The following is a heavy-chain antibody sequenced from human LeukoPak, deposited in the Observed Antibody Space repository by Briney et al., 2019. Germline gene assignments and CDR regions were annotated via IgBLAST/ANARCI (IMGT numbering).Heavy chain of an antibody. V-gene: IGHV3-9*01. D-gene: IGHD5-12*01. Sequence: GGSLRLSCAASGFTFDDYAMHWVRQAPGKGLEWVSGISWNSGSIGYADSVKGRFTISRDNAKNSLYLQMNSLRAEDTALYYCAKDTSGYDGYYYMDVWGKGTTVTISS. CDR1: GFTFDDYA. J-gene: IGHJ6*03. CDR3: AKDTSGYDGYYYMDV. CDR2: ISWNSGSI.